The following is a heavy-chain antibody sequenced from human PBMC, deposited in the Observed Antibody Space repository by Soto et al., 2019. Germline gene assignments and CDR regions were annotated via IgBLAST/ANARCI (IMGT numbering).Heavy chain of an antibody. D-gene: IGHD1-26*01. V-gene: IGHV3-21*01. CDR1: GFTFSSYS. J-gene: IGHJ4*02. Sequence: GGSLRLSCAASGFTFSSYSMNWVRQAPGKGLEWVSSISSSSRYIYYADSVKGRFTISRDNAKNSLYLQMNSLRAEDTAVYYCARDAKSVETTGGFDYWGQGT. CDR3: ARDAKSVETTGGFDY. CDR2: ISSSSRYI.